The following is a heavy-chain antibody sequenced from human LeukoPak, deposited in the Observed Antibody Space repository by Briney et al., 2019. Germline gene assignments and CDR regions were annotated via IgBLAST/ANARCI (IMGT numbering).Heavy chain of an antibody. J-gene: IGHJ4*02. CDR1: GYTFSGYG. D-gene: IGHD1-26*01. CDR2: ITGNNGNT. CDR3: ARDQRNSGSYRFEY. V-gene: IGHV1-18*01. Sequence: GASVKVSCKTSGYTFSGYGISWVRQAPGQGLEWMGWITGNNGNTNYAPSLQGRVIMTKDTSTNTAYMELTSLRSDDTAVYYCARDQRNSGSYRFEYWGQGTLVTVS.